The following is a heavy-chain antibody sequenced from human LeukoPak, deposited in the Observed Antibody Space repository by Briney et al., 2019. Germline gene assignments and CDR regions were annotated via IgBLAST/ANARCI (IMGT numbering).Heavy chain of an antibody. V-gene: IGHV6-1*01. CDR3: ARGRSSAFDS. D-gene: IGHD3-10*01. CDR2: TYYASKWYN. J-gene: IGHJ4*02. Sequence: SQTLSLTCAISGDSVSGNSVAWNWIRQSPSIGLEWLGRTYYASKWYNDYAISVKSRITVSPDTSKNQFSLQLNSVTPEDTAVYFCARGRSSAFDSWGQGTVVTVSS. CDR1: GDSVSGNSVA.